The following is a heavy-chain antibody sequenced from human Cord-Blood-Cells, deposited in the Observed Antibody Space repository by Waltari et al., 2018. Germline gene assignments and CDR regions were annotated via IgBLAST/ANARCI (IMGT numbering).Heavy chain of an antibody. V-gene: IGHV4-39*01. Sequence: QLQLQESGPGLVKPSETLSLTCTVSGCSIRSSSYYWGWIRQPPGKGLEWIGSIYYSGSTYYNPSLKSRVTISVDTSKNQFSLKLSSVTAADTAVYYCASQGPESGYWGQGTLVTVSS. J-gene: IGHJ4*02. D-gene: IGHD3-10*01. CDR2: IYYSGST. CDR1: GCSIRSSSYY. CDR3: ASQGPESGY.